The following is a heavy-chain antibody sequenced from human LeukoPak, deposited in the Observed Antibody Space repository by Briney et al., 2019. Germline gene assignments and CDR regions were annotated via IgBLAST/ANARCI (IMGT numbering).Heavy chain of an antibody. CDR2: ISYDGSNK. Sequence: PGRSLRLSCAASGFTFNSFGMHWVRQAPGKGLEWVAVISYDGSNKYYADSVKGRFTISRDNSKNTLYLQMNSLRAEDTAVYYCAKGRPCSSTSCYGSYFDYWGQGTLVTVSS. J-gene: IGHJ4*02. D-gene: IGHD2-2*01. CDR1: GFTFNSFG. CDR3: AKGRPCSSTSCYGSYFDY. V-gene: IGHV3-30*18.